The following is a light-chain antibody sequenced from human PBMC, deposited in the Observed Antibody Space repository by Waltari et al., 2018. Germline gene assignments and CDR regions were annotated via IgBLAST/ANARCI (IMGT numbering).Light chain of an antibody. CDR3: QQYYSNPAT. CDR2: DAS. CDR1: QSVTTW. V-gene: IGKV1-5*01. Sequence: DIQLTQSPSTLSASVGDRVTITCRASQSVTTWLAWYQQKAGKAPKLLIYDASIVQSGVPSRFSGGGSGTEFTLTISCLQSEDFAIYYCQQYYSNPATFGQGTKVEIK. J-gene: IGKJ1*01.